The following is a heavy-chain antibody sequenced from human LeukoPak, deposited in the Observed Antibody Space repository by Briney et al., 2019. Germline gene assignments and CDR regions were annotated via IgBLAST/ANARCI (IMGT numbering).Heavy chain of an antibody. D-gene: IGHD1-26*01. Sequence: GGSLRLSCAASGFTFSGRWMSWLRQAPGKGLEWVANINQDGTDKYYVNSVKGRFTISRDNAKNSLYLQMNSLRAEDTAVYYCAREIVGTHKSRFDPWGQGTLVTVSS. J-gene: IGHJ5*02. CDR1: GFTFSGRW. CDR3: AREIVGTHKSRFDP. V-gene: IGHV3-7*03. CDR2: INQDGTDK.